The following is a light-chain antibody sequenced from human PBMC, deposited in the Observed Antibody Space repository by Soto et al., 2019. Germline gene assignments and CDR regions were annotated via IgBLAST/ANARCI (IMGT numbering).Light chain of an antibody. CDR3: QQLNSYPIT. J-gene: IGKJ5*01. CDR1: QDIKID. V-gene: IGKV1-17*01. Sequence: DIQMTQSPSSLSASVGDRVIITFRASQDIKIDLGWYQQKPGKASKRLIYAASTLQSGVPSRFSGSGSGTEFTLTISSLQPEDFATYYCQQLNSYPITFGQGTRLEIK. CDR2: AAS.